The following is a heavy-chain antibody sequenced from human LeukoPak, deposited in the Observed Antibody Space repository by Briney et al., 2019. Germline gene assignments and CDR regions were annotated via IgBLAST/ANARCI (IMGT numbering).Heavy chain of an antibody. J-gene: IGHJ6*02. CDR1: GGSISSGGYS. CDR3: ARGRLSLMVYASYRPFGYYYGMDV. Sequence: SETLSLTCAVSGGSISSGGYSWSWIRQPPGKGLEWLGYIHHSGNTYYTPSLKSRVTISVDTSKNQFSLKLSSVTAADTAVYYCARGRLSLMVYASYRPFGYYYGMDVWGQGTTVTVSS. V-gene: IGHV4-30-2*01. D-gene: IGHD2-8*01. CDR2: IHHSGNT.